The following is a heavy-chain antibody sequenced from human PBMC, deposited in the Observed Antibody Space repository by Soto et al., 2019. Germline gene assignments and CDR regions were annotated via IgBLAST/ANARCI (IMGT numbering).Heavy chain of an antibody. CDR2: ISDDGSDK. CDR1: GFTFSSYG. J-gene: IGHJ1*01. V-gene: IGHV3-30*03. CDR3: ARGVVVAPTYSQR. D-gene: IGHD2-15*01. Sequence: QVQLVESGGGVVQPGRSLRLSCAASGFTFSSYGMHWVRQAPGKGLEWVAVISDDGSDKYYADSVRGRFTISRDNSNNTLYLQMDSVRAADTAVYYCARGVVVAPTYSQRWGQGTLVTVSS.